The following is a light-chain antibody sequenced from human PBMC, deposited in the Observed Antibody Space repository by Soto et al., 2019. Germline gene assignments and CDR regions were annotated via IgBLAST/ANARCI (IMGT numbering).Light chain of an antibody. Sequence: DIQMTQSPSTLSASVGDRVTITGGASQSISSWLAWYQQKPGKAPQLPIFDASPLESGTPSRFSGRRSGTQFTLTTTALHPDDFATYYCQQYDNYNPLTSARGT. CDR2: DAS. CDR1: QSISSW. V-gene: IGKV1-5*01. J-gene: IGKJ4*01. CDR3: QQYDNYNPLT.